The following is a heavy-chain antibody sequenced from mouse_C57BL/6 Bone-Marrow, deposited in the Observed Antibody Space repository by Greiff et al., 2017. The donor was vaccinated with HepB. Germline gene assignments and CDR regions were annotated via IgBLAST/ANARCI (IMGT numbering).Heavy chain of an antibody. J-gene: IGHJ1*03. D-gene: IGHD1-1*01. CDR2: INPSSGNT. CDR1: GYTFTSYW. Sequence: QVQLKQSGAELAKPGASVKLSCKASGYTFTSYWMHWVKQRPGQGLEWIGYINPSSGNTKYNQKFKDKATLTADKSSSTTDMQMSSQTYEDSTVSYCARTSGYYGSSPWYFDVWGTGTTVTVSS. CDR3: ARTSGYYGSSPWYFDV. V-gene: IGHV1-7*01.